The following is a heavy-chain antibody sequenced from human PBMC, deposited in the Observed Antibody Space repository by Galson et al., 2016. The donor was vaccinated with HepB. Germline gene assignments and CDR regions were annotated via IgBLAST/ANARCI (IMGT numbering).Heavy chain of an antibody. CDR3: ARGRGYGDSPAYFDS. CDR2: IYGGGTT. CDR1: GFTVSSNY. J-gene: IGHJ4*02. V-gene: IGHV3-53*01. D-gene: IGHD4-17*01. Sequence: SLRLSCAASGFTVSSNYMNWVRQAPGKGLEWVSVIYGGGTTYYAESVEGRFTISRDNSKKTVFLQMNSLRAEDTAVYYCARGRGYGDSPAYFDSWGQGTLVTVSS.